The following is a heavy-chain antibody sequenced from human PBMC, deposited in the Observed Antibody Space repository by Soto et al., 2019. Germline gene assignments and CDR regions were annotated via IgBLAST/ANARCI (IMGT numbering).Heavy chain of an antibody. CDR1: GARVSSNSAA. CDR2: TYYRSKWYN. V-gene: IGHV6-1*01. CDR3: ARDSSSGCYYFDY. J-gene: IGHJ4*02. D-gene: IGHD6-19*01. Sequence: QVQLQQSGPGLLKPSQTLSLTCVISGARVSSNSAAWNWIRQSPSRSLAWLGRTYYRSKWYNDYALSVKSRITVIPDTSRSHFSLKLSSVTPEDAAVYFCARDSSSGCYYFDYSGQGCLVMVSS.